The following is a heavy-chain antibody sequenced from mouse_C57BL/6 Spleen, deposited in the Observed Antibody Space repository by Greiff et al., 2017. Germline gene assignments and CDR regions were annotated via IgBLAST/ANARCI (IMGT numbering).Heavy chain of an antibody. CDR1: GYTFTSYW. D-gene: IGHD1-1*01. V-gene: IGHV1-55*01. Sequence: QVQLQQPGAELVKPGASVKMSCKASGYTFTSYWITWVKQRPGQGLEWIGDIDPGSGSTNYNEKFKSKATRTVDTSSSTAYMQLSSLTSEDSAVYDCARGYGSSYENCDYWGQGTTLTVSS. CDR3: ARGYGSSYENCDY. J-gene: IGHJ2*01. CDR2: IDPGSGST.